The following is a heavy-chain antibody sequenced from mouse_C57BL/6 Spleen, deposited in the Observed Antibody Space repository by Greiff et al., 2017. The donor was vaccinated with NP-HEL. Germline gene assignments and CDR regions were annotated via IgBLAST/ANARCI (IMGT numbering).Heavy chain of an antibody. V-gene: IGHV1-64*01. D-gene: IGHD2-1*01. CDR3: ARGDYGNYVVYWYFDV. J-gene: IGHJ1*03. Sequence: QVQLQQPGAELVKPGASVKLSCKASGYTFTSYWMHWVKQRPGQGLEWIGMIHPNSGSTNYNEKFKSKATLTVDKSSSTAYMQLSSLTSEDSAVYYCARGDYGNYVVYWYFDVWGTGTTVTVSS. CDR2: IHPNSGST. CDR1: GYTFTSYW.